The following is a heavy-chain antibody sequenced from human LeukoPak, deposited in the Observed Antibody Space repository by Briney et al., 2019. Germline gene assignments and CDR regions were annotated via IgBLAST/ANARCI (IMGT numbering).Heavy chain of an antibody. D-gene: IGHD2-2*01. CDR3: AKRYCSSTSCSYYYYFGLDV. J-gene: IGHJ6*02. CDR2: IYSGGST. Sequence: GGSLRLSCAASGFTVRSNYMSWVRQAPGKGLEWVSIIYSGGSTYYADSVKGRFTISRDNSKNTLYLQMNSLRAEDTAVYYCAKRYCSSTSCSYYYYFGLDVWGQGTTVTVSS. CDR1: GFTVRSNY. V-gene: IGHV3-53*01.